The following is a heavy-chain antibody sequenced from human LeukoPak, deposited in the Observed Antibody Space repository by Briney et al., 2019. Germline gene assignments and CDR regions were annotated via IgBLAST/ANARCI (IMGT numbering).Heavy chain of an antibody. CDR2: IYYSGST. J-gene: IGHJ6*02. CDR1: GGSISSYY. Sequence: SETLSLTCTVSGGSISSYYWSWIRQPPGKGLEWIGYIYYSGSTNYNPSLKSRVTISVDTSKNQFSLKLSSVTAADTAVYYCARLSPGASDYYYPMDVWGQGTKVTVSS. CDR3: ARLSPGASDYYYPMDV. V-gene: IGHV4-59*01. D-gene: IGHD3-10*01.